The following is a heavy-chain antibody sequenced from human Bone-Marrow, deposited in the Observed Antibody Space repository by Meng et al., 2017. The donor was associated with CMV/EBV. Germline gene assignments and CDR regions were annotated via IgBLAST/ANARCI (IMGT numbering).Heavy chain of an antibody. CDR1: GFTFSSYA. CDR3: ARGSGVNMFRGAIGSFDS. Sequence: GGSLRLSCAVSGFTFSSYAMSWVRQAPGKGLEWVSAISGSGGSTYYADSVKGRFTISRENGMNSMYLQMDSLTVGDTAIYYCARGSGVNMFRGAIGSFDSWGLGTLVTVAS. D-gene: IGHD3-10*01. CDR2: ISGSGGST. V-gene: IGHV3-23*01. J-gene: IGHJ4*02.